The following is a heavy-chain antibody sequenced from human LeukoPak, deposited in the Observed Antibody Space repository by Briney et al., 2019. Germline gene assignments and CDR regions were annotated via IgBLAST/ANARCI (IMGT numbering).Heavy chain of an antibody. J-gene: IGHJ3*02. CDR3: ARIDYELGAFDI. Sequence: SQTLSLTCTVSGGSISSGSYDWSWVRQPAGKGLEWIGRITTSGTTNYNPSLKSRVTISVDTSKSQFSLKLSSVTAADTAVYYCARIDYELGAFDIWGQGTMVTVSS. D-gene: IGHD3-16*01. V-gene: IGHV4-61*02. CDR1: GGSISSGSYD. CDR2: ITTSGTT.